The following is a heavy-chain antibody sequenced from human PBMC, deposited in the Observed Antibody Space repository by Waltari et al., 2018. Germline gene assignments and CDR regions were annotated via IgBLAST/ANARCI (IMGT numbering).Heavy chain of an antibody. V-gene: IGHV3-30-3*01. J-gene: IGHJ3*02. CDR3: AKGGIVGATAFDI. CDR1: GFTFSSYA. CDR2: ISYDGSNK. D-gene: IGHD1-26*01. Sequence: QVQLVESGGGVVQPGRSLSLSCAASGFTFSSYAMHWVRQAPGKGLEWVAVISYDGSNKYYADSVKGRFTISRDNSKNTLYLQMNSLRAEDTAVYYCAKGGIVGATAFDIWGQGTMVTVSS.